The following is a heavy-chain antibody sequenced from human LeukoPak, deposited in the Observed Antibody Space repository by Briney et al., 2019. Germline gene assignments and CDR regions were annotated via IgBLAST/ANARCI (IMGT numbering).Heavy chain of an antibody. Sequence: PSETLSLTCAVSGYSISNGYHWGWIRQPPGKGLEWIGSIYYTGTTYYNPSLQSRVTISVDTSKNHFSLRLTSVTAADTAVYYCARHPTVMVVVTIYWYFDLWGRGTLVTVSS. J-gene: IGHJ2*01. CDR3: ARHPTVMVVVTIYWYFDL. CDR1: GYSISNGYH. D-gene: IGHD3-22*01. CDR2: IYYTGTT. V-gene: IGHV4-38-2*01.